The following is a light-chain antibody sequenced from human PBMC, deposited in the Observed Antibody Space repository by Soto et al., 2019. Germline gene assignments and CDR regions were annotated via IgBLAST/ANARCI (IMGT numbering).Light chain of an antibody. CDR3: TSYTSNNALWV. Sequence: QSVLTQPASVSGSRGQSITISCTGTTSDVGGYYYVSWYQQHPGKAPKLMIYDVSHRPSGVSNRFSGSKSGNTASLIISALQAEEEADYYCTSYTSNNALWVFGGGTKLTVL. V-gene: IGLV2-14*03. CDR1: TSDVGGYYY. CDR2: DVS. J-gene: IGLJ3*02.